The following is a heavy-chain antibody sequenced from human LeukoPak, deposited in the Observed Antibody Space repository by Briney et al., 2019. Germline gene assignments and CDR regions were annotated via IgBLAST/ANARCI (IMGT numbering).Heavy chain of an antibody. CDR2: IYYSGST. D-gene: IGHD1-1*01. CDR3: ARDPVGTTGTTEGLLDY. V-gene: IGHV4-39*07. Sequence: PSETLSLTCTVSGGSISSSSYYWGWIRQPPGKGLEWIGSIYYSGSTYYNPSLKSRVTISVDTSKNQFSLKLSSVTAADTAVYYCARDPVGTTGTTEGLLDYWGQGTLVTVSS. CDR1: GGSISSSSYY. J-gene: IGHJ4*02.